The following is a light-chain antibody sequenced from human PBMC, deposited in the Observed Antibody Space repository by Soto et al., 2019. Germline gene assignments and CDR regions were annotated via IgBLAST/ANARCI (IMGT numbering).Light chain of an antibody. CDR3: QQYGSSPRT. J-gene: IGKJ1*01. CDR1: QSVSSSY. Sequence: VLSQSQATLSMSPGEIATLSCRASQSVSSSYLAWYQQKPGQAPRLLIYGASSRATGIPDRFSGSGSGTDFTLTISRLEPEDFAVYYCQQYGSSPRTFGQGTKVDIK. V-gene: IGKV3-20*01. CDR2: GAS.